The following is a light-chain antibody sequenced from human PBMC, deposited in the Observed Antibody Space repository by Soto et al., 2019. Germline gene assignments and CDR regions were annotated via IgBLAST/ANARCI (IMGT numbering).Light chain of an antibody. CDR1: SSDVGGYNF. J-gene: IGLJ1*01. CDR2: EVN. V-gene: IGLV2-8*01. CDR3: ASYAGSSTV. Sequence: QSALTQPPSASGSPGQSVTISCAGTSSDVGGYNFVSWHQQYPSKAPKLVIYEVNKRPSGVPDRFSGSKSGNTASLTVSGLQAEDEADYYCASYAGSSTVFGTGTKVTVL.